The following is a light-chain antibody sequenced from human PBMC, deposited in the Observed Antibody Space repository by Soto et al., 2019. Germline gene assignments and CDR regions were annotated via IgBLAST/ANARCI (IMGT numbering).Light chain of an antibody. CDR3: QQYFDTLLS. CDR1: RSLXXXSNNKNY. CDR2: WAS. Sequence: DIVVAXSPDSLXXSLGERATIXXXXSRSLXXXSNNKNYLAWYQQKPGQTPKLLISWASIRQPGVPDRFSGGGSGTDFTLTINSLQAEDVAVYYCQQYFDTLLSFGGGTRLEIK. V-gene: IGKV4-1*01. J-gene: IGKJ4*01.